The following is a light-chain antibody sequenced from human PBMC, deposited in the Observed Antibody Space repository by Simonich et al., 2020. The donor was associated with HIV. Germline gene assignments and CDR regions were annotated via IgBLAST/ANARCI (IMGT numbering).Light chain of an antibody. Sequence: QSALTQPASVSGSPGQSITISCTGTSSDVGSYNLVSWYQQHPGKAPKLMIYEGSKRPAGVSNRFSASKSGNTASLTIAVLQAEDEADYYCCSYTGSSTWVFGGGTKLTVL. CDR1: SSDVGSYNL. V-gene: IGLV2-23*01. J-gene: IGLJ3*02. CDR2: EGS. CDR3: CSYTGSSTWV.